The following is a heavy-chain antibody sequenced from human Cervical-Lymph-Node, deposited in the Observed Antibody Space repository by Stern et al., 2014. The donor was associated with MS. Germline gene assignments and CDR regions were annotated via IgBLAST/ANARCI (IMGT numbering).Heavy chain of an antibody. CDR2: IYWNDDK. V-gene: IGHV2-5*01. CDR1: GFSLRTTGVG. Sequence: QIPLKESGPTLVKPTQTLTLTCTFSGFSLRTTGVGVGWIRQPPGKALEWLALIYWNDDKRYSPSLKSRLTITKDISKNQVVLIMTNMDPVDTGTYYCAHGTDYFSYWGQGTLVTVSS. J-gene: IGHJ4*02. CDR3: AHGTDYFSY.